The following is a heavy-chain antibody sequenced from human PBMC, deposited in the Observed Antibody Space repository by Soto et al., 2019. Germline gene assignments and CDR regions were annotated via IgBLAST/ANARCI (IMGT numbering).Heavy chain of an antibody. CDR1: GYTFTSYG. CDR2: ISAYNGNT. J-gene: IGHJ4*02. CDR3: ARVMGRGYSYGYNAY. D-gene: IGHD5-18*01. V-gene: IGHV1-18*01. Sequence: QVQLVQSGAEVKKPGASVKVSCKASGYTFTSYGISWVRQAPGQGLEWMRWISAYNGNTNYAQKLQGRVTITTDTSTSTAYMELRSLRSDDTAVYYCARVMGRGYSYGYNAYWGQGTLVTVSS.